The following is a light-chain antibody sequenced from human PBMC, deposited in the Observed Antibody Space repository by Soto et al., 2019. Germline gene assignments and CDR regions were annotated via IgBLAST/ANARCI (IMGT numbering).Light chain of an antibody. CDR1: QSVSSNF. V-gene: IGKV3-20*01. CDR3: QQYGGSPIT. J-gene: IGKJ5*01. CDR2: AAS. Sequence: EIVLTQSPGTLSLSPGERATLSCRASQSVSSNFLAWFQQQPGQAPRLLVYAASRRVTSIPDRFSGSGSGTDFTLTISRLEPEDFAVYFCQQYGGSPITFGQGTRLEIK.